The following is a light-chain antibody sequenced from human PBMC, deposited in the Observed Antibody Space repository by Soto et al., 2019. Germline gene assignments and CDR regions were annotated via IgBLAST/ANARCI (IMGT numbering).Light chain of an antibody. CDR1: QSVSSY. V-gene: IGKV3-11*01. CDR3: QQRSNWPRT. J-gene: IGKJ1*01. CDR2: DAS. Sequence: IVFTPSPTTLSFSPGGRATLSCRASQSVSSYLAWYQQKPGQAPRLLIYDASNRATGIPDRFSGSGSGTDFTLTISSLEPEDFAAYYCQQRSNWPRTFGQGTKVDIK.